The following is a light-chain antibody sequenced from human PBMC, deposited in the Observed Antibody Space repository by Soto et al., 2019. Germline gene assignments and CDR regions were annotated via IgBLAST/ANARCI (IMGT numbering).Light chain of an antibody. V-gene: IGKV3-11*01. J-gene: IGKJ2*01. CDR1: QSVSSY. CDR3: QQRSTWPRYT. Sequence: EIVLTQSPATLSLSPGERATLSCRASQSVSSYLAWYQQKPGQAPRLLIYDASNRATGIPARFSGSGSGTDFTLTISSLEPEDFEVYYCQQRSTWPRYTFGQGTKLAIK. CDR2: DAS.